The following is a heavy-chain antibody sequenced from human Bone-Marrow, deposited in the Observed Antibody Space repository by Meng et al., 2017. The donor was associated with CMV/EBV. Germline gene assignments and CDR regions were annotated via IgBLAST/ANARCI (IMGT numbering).Heavy chain of an antibody. CDR1: GGTFSSYT. V-gene: IGHV1-69*02. Sequence: SVKVSCKASGGTFSSYTISWVRQAPGQGLEWMGRIIPILGIANYAQKFQGRVTITADKSTSTAYMELSSLRSEDTAVYYCARSSWSGFLGSHFDYWGQGTLVTVSS. CDR3: ARSSWSGFLGSHFDY. D-gene: IGHD3-3*01. J-gene: IGHJ4*02. CDR2: IIPILGIA.